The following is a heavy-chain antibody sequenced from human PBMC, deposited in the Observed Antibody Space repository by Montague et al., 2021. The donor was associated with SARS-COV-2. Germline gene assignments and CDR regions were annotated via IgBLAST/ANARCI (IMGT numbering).Heavy chain of an antibody. CDR2: TNHSGST. J-gene: IGHJ4*02. V-gene: IGHV4-34*01. CDR1: GGSFSGYY. D-gene: IGHD3-3*01. Sequence: SXTLSLTCGVYGGSFSGYYWSWIRQPPGKGLQWIGGTNHSGSTNYNSSLNSRGTISLDTSKNQFSLKLTSVSAADTAVYYCARGLGRPGTIFGVALYWGQGTL. CDR3: ARGLGRPGTIFGVALY.